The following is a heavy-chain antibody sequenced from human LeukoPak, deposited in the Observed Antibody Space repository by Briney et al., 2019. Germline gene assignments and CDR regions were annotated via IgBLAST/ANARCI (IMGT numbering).Heavy chain of an antibody. CDR1: GYSFTSYW. V-gene: IGHV5-51*01. CDR3: ARLSKFGSSWYYFDY. D-gene: IGHD6-13*01. Sequence: GESLKISCKGSGYSFTSYWIGWVRQMPGKGLEWMGIIYPGDSDTRYSPSFQGQVTISADKSISTAYLQWSSLKASDTAMYYCARLSKFGSSWYYFDYWGQGTLVTVSS. CDR2: IYPGDSDT. J-gene: IGHJ4*02.